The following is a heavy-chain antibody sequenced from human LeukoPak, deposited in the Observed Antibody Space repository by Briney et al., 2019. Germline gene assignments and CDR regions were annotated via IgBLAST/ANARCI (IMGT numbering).Heavy chain of an antibody. CDR2: IYTSGST. J-gene: IGHJ4*02. CDR3: ARGPPPDFDC. Sequence: SETLSLTCTVAGGSISSFYWSWIRQPAGKGLEWIGRIYTSGSTDYNPSLKSRVTMSVDTSKNQFPLKLSSVTAADTAVYYCARGPPPDFDCWGQGTLVTVSS. V-gene: IGHV4-4*07. CDR1: GGSISSFY.